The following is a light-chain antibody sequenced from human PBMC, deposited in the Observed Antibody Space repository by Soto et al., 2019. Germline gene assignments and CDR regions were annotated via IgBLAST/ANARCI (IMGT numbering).Light chain of an antibody. CDR1: SSNIGAGYD. CDR2: EVA. CDR3: CSFAGGTTFWL. V-gene: IGLV1-40*01. J-gene: IGLJ3*02. Sequence: QSVLTQPPSVSGAPGQRVTISCTGSSSNIGAGYDVHWYQQLPGTAPKLLIYEVAKRPSGVSNRFSGSKSGSTASLTVSGLQAEDEADYHCCSFAGGTTFWLFGGGTQLTVL.